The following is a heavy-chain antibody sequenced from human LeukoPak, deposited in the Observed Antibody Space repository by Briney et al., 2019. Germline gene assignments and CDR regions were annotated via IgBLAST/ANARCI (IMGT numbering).Heavy chain of an antibody. CDR3: AKRAVVIRVILVGFHKEAYYFDS. CDR1: EFAFSFTG. Sequence: GGSLRLSCAASEFAFSFTGMHWVRQAPGKGLEWVALIWYDGSHQYYADSVKGRFTISRDNSKNTLYLQMNSLRAEDTAVYFCAKRAVVIRVILVGFHKEAYYFDSWGQGALVTVSS. CDR2: IWYDGSHQ. J-gene: IGHJ4*02. D-gene: IGHD3-22*01. V-gene: IGHV3-33*06.